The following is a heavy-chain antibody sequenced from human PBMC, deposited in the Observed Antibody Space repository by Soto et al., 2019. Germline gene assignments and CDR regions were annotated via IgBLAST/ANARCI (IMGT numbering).Heavy chain of an antibody. CDR1: GFTFSSYG. CDR3: ARDMTTVTTPSGMDI. D-gene: IGHD4-17*01. J-gene: IGHJ6*02. CDR2: IWYDGSNK. Sequence: AGGSLRLSCAASGFTFSSYGMHWVRQAPGKGLEWVAVIWYDGSNKYYADSVKGRFTISRDNSKNTLYLQMNSLRAEDTAVYYCARDMTTVTTPSGMDIWGQGTTVTVSS. V-gene: IGHV3-33*01.